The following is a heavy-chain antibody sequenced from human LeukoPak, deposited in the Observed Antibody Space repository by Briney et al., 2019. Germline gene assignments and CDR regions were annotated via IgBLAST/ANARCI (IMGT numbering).Heavy chain of an antibody. CDR3: AGVFPLSNWFDP. Sequence: ASVKVSFKVSGYTLTELSMHWVRQAPGKGLEWMGGFDPEDGETIYAQKFQGRVTMTEDTSTDTAYMELSSLRSEDTAVYYCAGVFPLSNWFDPWGQGTLVTVSS. D-gene: IGHD2-21*01. CDR2: FDPEDGET. CDR1: GYTLTELS. V-gene: IGHV1-24*01. J-gene: IGHJ5*02.